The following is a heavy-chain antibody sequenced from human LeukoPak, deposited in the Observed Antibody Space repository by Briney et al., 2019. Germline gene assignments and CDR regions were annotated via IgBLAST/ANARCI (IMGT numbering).Heavy chain of an antibody. CDR2: VSSSSSYI. J-gene: IGHJ1*01. D-gene: IGHD2-15*01. CDR1: GFTFSSYS. Sequence: AGGSLRLSCAASGFTFSSYSMNWVRQAPGKGLEWVSSVSSSSSYIYYADSVKGRFTISRDNAKNSLYLQMNSLRAEDTAVYYCARASYYCSGGSCYSHPLYFQHWGQGTLVTVSS. V-gene: IGHV3-21*04. CDR3: ARASYYCSGGSCYSHPLYFQH.